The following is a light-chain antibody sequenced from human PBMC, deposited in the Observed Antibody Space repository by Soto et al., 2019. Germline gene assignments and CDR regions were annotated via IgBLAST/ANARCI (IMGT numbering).Light chain of an antibody. CDR1: QSVASSS. J-gene: IGKJ2*01. CDR2: GAS. CDR3: QQYGSSSYT. Sequence: EIVLTQYPGTLSLSPGEGATLSCRASQSVASSSLAWYQQKPGQAPRLIIYGASNRATGTPDRFSGGGSGTDFTLTISRLEPEDFAVYYCQQYGSSSYTFGQGTKLEIK. V-gene: IGKV3-20*01.